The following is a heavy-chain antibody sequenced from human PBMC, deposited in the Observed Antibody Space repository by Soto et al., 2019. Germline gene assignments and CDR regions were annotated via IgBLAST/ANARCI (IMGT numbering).Heavy chain of an antibody. CDR3: ATMPVVPAAVDY. V-gene: IGHV4-31*03. J-gene: IGHJ4*02. Sequence: QVQLQESGPGLVKPSQTLSLTCTVSGGYISSGGYYWSWIRQHPGKGLEWIGYIYYSGSTYYNPSLKSRVTILVVTSKNQFSLKLSSVTAADTAVYYCATMPVVPAAVDYWGQGTLVTVSS. CDR1: GGYISSGGYY. D-gene: IGHD2-2*01. CDR2: IYYSGST.